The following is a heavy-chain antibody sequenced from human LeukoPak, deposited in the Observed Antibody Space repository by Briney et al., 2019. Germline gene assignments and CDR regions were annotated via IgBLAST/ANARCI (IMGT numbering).Heavy chain of an antibody. D-gene: IGHD2-2*01. Sequence: ASVKVSCKASGYTFTGYYMHWVRHAPGQGFEWMGWINPNSGDTNYAQKFQGRVTMTRDTSISTAHMEVSRLRSEDTAVYYCARANPLYCSSTTCLFDYWGQGTLVNVSS. CDR3: ARANPLYCSSTTCLFDY. CDR2: INPNSGDT. V-gene: IGHV1-2*02. J-gene: IGHJ4*02. CDR1: GYTFTGYY.